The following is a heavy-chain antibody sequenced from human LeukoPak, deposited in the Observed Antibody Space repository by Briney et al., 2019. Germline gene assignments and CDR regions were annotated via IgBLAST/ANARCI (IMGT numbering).Heavy chain of an antibody. CDR3: ATSTVGSSPRSLGY. CDR1: GFTFSTYA. CDR2: ISGSGGST. D-gene: IGHD6-13*01. J-gene: IGHJ4*02. Sequence: GGSLRLSCAASGFTFSTYAMSWVRQAPGKGLEWVSGISGSGGSTYYADSVKGRFTISRDNSQNTLYLQMNSLRAEDTAVYYCATSTVGSSPRSLGYWGQGTLVTVSS. V-gene: IGHV3-23*01.